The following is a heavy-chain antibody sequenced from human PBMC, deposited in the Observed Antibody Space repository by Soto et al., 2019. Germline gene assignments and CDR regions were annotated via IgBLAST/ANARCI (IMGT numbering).Heavy chain of an antibody. Sequence: PGGSLRLSCAASGFTFDDYAMHWVRQAPGKGLEWVSGISWNSDNIGYADSVKGRFTISRDNVKNSLYLQMNSLRAGDTALYYCAKDLYSNYGDAFDIWGQGTMVTVSS. CDR1: GFTFDDYA. V-gene: IGHV3-9*01. J-gene: IGHJ3*02. CDR3: AKDLYSNYGDAFDI. D-gene: IGHD4-4*01. CDR2: ISWNSDNI.